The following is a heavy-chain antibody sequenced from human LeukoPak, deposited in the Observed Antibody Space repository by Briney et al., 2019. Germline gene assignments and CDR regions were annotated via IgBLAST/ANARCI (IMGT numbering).Heavy chain of an antibody. J-gene: IGHJ4*02. D-gene: IGHD5-18*01. CDR2: ISYDGSNK. Sequence: GRSLRLSCAASGFTFSSYGMHGVRQAPGKGLEWVAVISYDGSNKYYADSVKGRFTISRDNSKNTLYLKMNGRRAEDTAVYYCAKLYSYGSSPLDYWGQGTLVTVSS. CDR1: GFTFSSYG. V-gene: IGHV3-30*18. CDR3: AKLYSYGSSPLDY.